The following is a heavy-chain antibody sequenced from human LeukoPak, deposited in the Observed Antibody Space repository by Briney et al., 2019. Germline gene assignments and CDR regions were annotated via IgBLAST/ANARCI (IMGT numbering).Heavy chain of an antibody. D-gene: IGHD4-17*01. V-gene: IGHV1-2*06. Sequence: ASVKVSCKASGYTFTGYYMHWVRQAPGQGLEWMGRINPNSGGTNYAQKFQGRVTMTRDTSISTACMELSRLRSDDTAVYYCARALATVTTWGLDYWGQGTLVTVSS. CDR3: ARALATVTTWGLDY. CDR1: GYTFTGYY. CDR2: INPNSGGT. J-gene: IGHJ4*02.